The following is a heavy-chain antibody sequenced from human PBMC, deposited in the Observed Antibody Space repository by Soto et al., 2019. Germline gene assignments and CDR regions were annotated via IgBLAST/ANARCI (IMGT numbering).Heavy chain of an antibody. CDR2: ISGSGGST. CDR1: GFTFSSYA. Sequence: GGSLRLSCAASGFTFSSYAMSWVRQAPGKGLEWVSAISGSGGSTYYADSVKGRFTISRDNSKNTLYLQMNSLRAEDTAVYYCAKDLEEIKYYDYIWGSSPPYYWGQGTLVTVSS. CDR3: AKDLEEIKYYDYIWGSSPPYY. D-gene: IGHD3-16*01. J-gene: IGHJ4*02. V-gene: IGHV3-23*01.